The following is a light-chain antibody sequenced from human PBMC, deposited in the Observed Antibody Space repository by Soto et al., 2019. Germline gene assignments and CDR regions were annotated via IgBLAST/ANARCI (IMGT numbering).Light chain of an antibody. V-gene: IGKV3-15*01. CDR1: QSVSSSY. CDR3: QQYNNWPPCT. J-gene: IGKJ1*01. CDR2: GAS. Sequence: EIVLTRAPGTLSLSPGEIATLSCRASQSVSSSYLAWYQQQTGQAPRLLIYGASTRATGIPARFSGSGSGTEFTLTISSLQSEDFAVYYCQQYNNWPPCTFGQGTKVDIK.